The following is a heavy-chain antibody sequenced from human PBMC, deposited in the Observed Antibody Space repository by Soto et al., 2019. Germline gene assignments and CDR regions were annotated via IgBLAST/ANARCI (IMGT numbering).Heavy chain of an antibody. V-gene: IGHV3-30*18. CDR2: IAYDGTNK. Sequence: GGSLRLSCAASGLTFSSYTMHWVRQVPGKGLEWVAVIAYDGTNKYYAESVKGRFTISRDNSKNTLFLQMNSLRVEDTAVYYCAKSGYTNDYVDYYFEYWGQGTLVTVSS. CDR3: AKSGYTNDYVDYYFEY. J-gene: IGHJ4*02. D-gene: IGHD3-16*01. CDR1: GLTFSSYT.